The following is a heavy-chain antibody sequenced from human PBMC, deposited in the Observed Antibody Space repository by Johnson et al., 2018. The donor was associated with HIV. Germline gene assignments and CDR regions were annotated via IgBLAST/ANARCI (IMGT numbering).Heavy chain of an antibody. V-gene: IGHV3-30*03. CDR3: ARGERFGCTQEAFDI. Sequence: QVQLVESGGGVVQPGRSLRLSCAASGFTFSSYGMHWVRQAPGKGLEWVAVISYDGSNKYYADSVKGRFTISRDNYKNTLYLQMNSLRAEDTAVYYCARGERFGCTQEAFDIWGQGTMVTVSS. CDR1: GFTFSSYG. J-gene: IGHJ3*02. CDR2: ISYDGSNK. D-gene: IGHD2-8*01.